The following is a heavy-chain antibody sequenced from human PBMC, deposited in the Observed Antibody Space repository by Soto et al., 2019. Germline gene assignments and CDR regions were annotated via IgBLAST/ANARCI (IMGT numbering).Heavy chain of an antibody. V-gene: IGHV4-59*01. D-gene: IGHD3-10*01. CDR2: VYYSGST. J-gene: IGHJ4*02. Sequence: SETLSLTCTVSGGSISSYSWTWIRQPPGKGLECIGYVYYSGSTTYNPSLKSRVTISVDTSKNQFSLKLSSVTAADTAVYYCARLSLNYYGSGSYYIDYWGQGTLVTVSS. CDR1: GGSISSYS. CDR3: ARLSLNYYGSGSYYIDY.